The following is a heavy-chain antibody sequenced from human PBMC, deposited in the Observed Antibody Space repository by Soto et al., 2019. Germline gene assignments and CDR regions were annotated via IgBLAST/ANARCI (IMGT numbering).Heavy chain of an antibody. J-gene: IGHJ4*02. Sequence: QLQLQESGSGLVKPSQNLSLACAVSDGSISSGGYSWSWIRQPPGKGLEWIGYIYHSGSTYYNPSLKSRVTISVDRSKKQFSLKLSSVTAADMAVYYCARGMTTVTTLDYWGQGTLVTVSS. CDR1: DGSISSGGYS. CDR2: IYHSGST. D-gene: IGHD4-17*01. CDR3: ARGMTTVTTLDY. V-gene: IGHV4-30-2*01.